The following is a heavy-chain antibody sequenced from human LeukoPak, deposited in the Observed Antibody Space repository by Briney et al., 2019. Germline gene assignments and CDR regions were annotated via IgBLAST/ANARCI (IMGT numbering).Heavy chain of an antibody. CDR2: ISSSYI. CDR1: GFTFSSYS. D-gene: IGHD6-19*01. CDR3: ARDRDSSGAFDI. J-gene: IGHJ3*02. Sequence: PGGSLRLSCAASGFTFSSYSMNWVRQAPGKGLEWVSSISSSYIYYADSVKGRFTISRDNAKNSLYLQMNSLRAEDTAVYYCARDRDSSGAFDIWGQGTMVTVSS. V-gene: IGHV3-21*01.